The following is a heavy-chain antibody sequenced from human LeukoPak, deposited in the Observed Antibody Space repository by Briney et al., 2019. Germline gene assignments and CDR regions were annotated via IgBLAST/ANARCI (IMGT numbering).Heavy chain of an antibody. D-gene: IGHD3-10*01. J-gene: IGHJ4*02. CDR2: INHSGST. Sequence: KSSETLSLTCAVYGGSFSGYYWSWIRQPPGKGLEWIGEINHSGSTNYNPSLKSRVTISVDTSKNQFSLKLSSVTAADTAVYYCARRRNYYGSGSRPLDYWGQGTLVTVSS. V-gene: IGHV4-34*01. CDR3: ARRRNYYGSGSRPLDY. CDR1: GGSFSGYY.